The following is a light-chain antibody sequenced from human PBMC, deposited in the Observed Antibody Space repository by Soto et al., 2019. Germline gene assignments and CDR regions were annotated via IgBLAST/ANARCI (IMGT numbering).Light chain of an antibody. V-gene: IGKV3-20*01. CDR1: QSVSSSY. J-gene: IGKJ1*01. CDR3: QQFGSSPT. Sequence: EIVLTQSPGTLSLSPGERATLSCRASQSVSSSYLAWYQQKPGQAPRLLIYGTSSRATGIPDRFSGSGSGTDFPLTISRLEPEDFAVYYCQQFGSSPTFGQGTQVEIK. CDR2: GTS.